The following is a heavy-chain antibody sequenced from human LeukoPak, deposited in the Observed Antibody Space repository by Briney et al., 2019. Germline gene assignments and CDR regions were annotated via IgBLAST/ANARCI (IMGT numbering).Heavy chain of an antibody. Sequence: SETPSLTCTVSGGAISSYYWSWIRQPPGKGLEWIGYIYYSGSTNYNPSLKSRVTISVDTSKNQFSLKLSSVTAADTAVYYCARVQSGKWFGGNWFDPWGQGTLVTVSS. V-gene: IGHV4-59*01. CDR3: ARVQSGKWFGGNWFDP. CDR1: GGAISSYY. D-gene: IGHD3-10*01. J-gene: IGHJ5*02. CDR2: IYYSGST.